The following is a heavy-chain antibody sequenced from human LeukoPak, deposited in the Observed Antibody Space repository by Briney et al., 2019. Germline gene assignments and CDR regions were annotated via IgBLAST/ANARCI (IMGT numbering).Heavy chain of an antibody. Sequence: PGGSLRLSCVASEFNFHDYAMHWVRQPPGKGLEWVSLITNNGGTTDYADSVKGRFTISRDNSKDSLYLQMNSLRTEDTAVYYCAKVSGMATQWGNFDYWGQGTLVTVSS. D-gene: IGHD3-16*01. J-gene: IGHJ4*02. V-gene: IGHV3-43*02. CDR1: EFNFHDYA. CDR2: ITNNGGTT. CDR3: AKVSGMATQWGNFDY.